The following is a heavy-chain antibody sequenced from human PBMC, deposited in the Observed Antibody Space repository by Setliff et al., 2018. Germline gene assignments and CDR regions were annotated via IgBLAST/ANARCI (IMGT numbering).Heavy chain of an antibody. J-gene: IGHJ6*03. V-gene: IGHV3-21*01. CDR2: ISSSSSYT. CDR1: GFTFSSYS. D-gene: IGHD5-18*01. Sequence: LRLSCAASGFTFSSYSMNWVRQAPGKGLEWVSSISSSSSYTYYADSVKGRFTISRDNAKNSLHLLMNSLRTEDTAVYYCAKGPRGGGGVGIHWYYYYMDVWGKGTTVTVS. CDR3: AKGPRGGGGVGIHWYYYYMDV.